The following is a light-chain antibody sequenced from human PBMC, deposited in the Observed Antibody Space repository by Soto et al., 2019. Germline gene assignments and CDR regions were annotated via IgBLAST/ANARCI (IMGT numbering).Light chain of an antibody. Sequence: EVVMTQSPATLSVSPGERATLSCRASESVSRNLAWYQQKPGQAPRLLIYDASTRATGIPDRFSGGGSGTEFTLTISSLRSEDFVVYYCQQYNSWPPITFGQGTRLEI. V-gene: IGKV3-15*01. CDR2: DAS. CDR1: ESVSRN. J-gene: IGKJ5*01. CDR3: QQYNSWPPIT.